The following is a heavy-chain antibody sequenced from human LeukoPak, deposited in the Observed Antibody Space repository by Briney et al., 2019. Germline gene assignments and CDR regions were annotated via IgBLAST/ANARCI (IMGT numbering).Heavy chain of an antibody. CDR2: IYYSGST. J-gene: IGHJ3*02. V-gene: IGHV4-61*01. D-gene: IGHD3-22*01. Sequence: TSETLSLTCTVSGGSVSSGSYYWSWIRQPPGKGLEWIGYIYYSGSTNYNPSLKSRVTISVDTSKNQFSLKLSSVTAADTAVYYCARGPYYYDSMDAFDIWGQGTMVTVSS. CDR1: GGSVSSGSYY. CDR3: ARGPYYYDSMDAFDI.